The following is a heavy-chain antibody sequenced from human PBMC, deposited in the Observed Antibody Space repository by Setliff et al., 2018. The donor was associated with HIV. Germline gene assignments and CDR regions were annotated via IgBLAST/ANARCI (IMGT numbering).Heavy chain of an antibody. D-gene: IGHD4-4*01. CDR1: GGSISSGGYH. Sequence: SETLSLTCTVSGGSISSGGYHWRWTRQRPGKGLEWIGYIYYSGSTYYNPSLKSPVTISVDTSKNQLSLKLNSVTAADSAVYYCARAGVYSYYDFDPWGQGALVTVSS. CDR2: IYYSGST. V-gene: IGHV4-31*01. CDR3: ARAGVYSYYDFDP. J-gene: IGHJ5*02.